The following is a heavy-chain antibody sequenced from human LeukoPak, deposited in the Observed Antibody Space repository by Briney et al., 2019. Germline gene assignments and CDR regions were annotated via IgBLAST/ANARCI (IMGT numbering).Heavy chain of an antibody. V-gene: IGHV3-74*01. J-gene: IGHJ3*02. Sequence: GGSLRLSCAASGFTFSSYWMHWVRQAPGKGLVWVSRTNSDGSSTSYADSVKGRFTISRDNAKNTLYLQMNSLRAEDTAVYYCARAWFYYEEAFDIWGRGTMVTVSS. CDR1: GFTFSSYW. CDR3: ARAWFYYEEAFDI. CDR2: TNSDGSST. D-gene: IGHD3-22*01.